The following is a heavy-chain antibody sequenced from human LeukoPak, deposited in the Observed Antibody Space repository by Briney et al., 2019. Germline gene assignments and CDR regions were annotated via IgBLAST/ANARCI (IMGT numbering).Heavy chain of an antibody. Sequence: SETVSLTCTVSGGSISSGGYYWSWIRQHRGRGLEWIEYIYYSGSTYYNPSRKSRVTISVHTSKNQFSLKLSSVTAADTAVYYCARGLRLNAFDIWGQGTMVTVSS. CDR3: ARGLRLNAFDI. CDR1: GGSISSGGYY. J-gene: IGHJ3*02. V-gene: IGHV4-31*03. D-gene: IGHD4-17*01. CDR2: IYYSGST.